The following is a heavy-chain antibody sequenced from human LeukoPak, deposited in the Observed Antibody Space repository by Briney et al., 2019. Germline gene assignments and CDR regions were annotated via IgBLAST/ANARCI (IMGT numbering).Heavy chain of an antibody. J-gene: IGHJ3*01. Sequence: SETLSLTCTVSGGSISSSSYYWGWIRQPPGKGLEWIGSIYYSGSTNYNPSLKSRVTISVDTSKNQFSLKLSSVTTADTAVYYCARVSCSSTSCPRRDALDVWGQGTMVTVSS. CDR3: ARVSCSSTSCPRRDALDV. V-gene: IGHV4-39*07. CDR1: GGSISSSSYY. D-gene: IGHD2-2*01. CDR2: IYYSGST.